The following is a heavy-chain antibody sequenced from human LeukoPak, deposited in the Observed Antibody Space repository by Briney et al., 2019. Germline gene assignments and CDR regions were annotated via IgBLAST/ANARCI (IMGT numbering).Heavy chain of an antibody. CDR1: GFTFSSYG. CDR2: ISYDGSNK. J-gene: IGHJ6*02. Sequence: PGGSLRPSCAASGFTFSSYGMHWVRQAPGKGLEWVAVISYDGSNKYYADSVKGRFTISRDNSKNTLYLQMNSLRAEDTAVYYCARDWGDIVVVVAARSHYGMDVWGQGTTVTVSS. CDR3: ARDWGDIVVVVAARSHYGMDV. V-gene: IGHV3-30*03. D-gene: IGHD2-15*01.